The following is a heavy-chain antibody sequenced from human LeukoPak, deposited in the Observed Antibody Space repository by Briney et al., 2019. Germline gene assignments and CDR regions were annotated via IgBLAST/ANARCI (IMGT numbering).Heavy chain of an antibody. V-gene: IGHV3-23*01. D-gene: IGHD3-10*01. Sequence: PGGSLRLSCAASGFTFSSYAMSWVRQAPGKGLEWVSAISGSGGSTYYADSVKGRFTISRDNSKHTLYLQMNSLRAEATAVYYCAKTWTMVRGVSGAFDIWGQGTMVTVSS. CDR2: ISGSGGST. CDR1: GFTFSSYA. J-gene: IGHJ3*02. CDR3: AKTWTMVRGVSGAFDI.